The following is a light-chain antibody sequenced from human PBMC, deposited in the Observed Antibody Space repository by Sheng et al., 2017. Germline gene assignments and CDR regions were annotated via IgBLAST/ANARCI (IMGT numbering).Light chain of an antibody. V-gene: IGLV1-44*01. CDR3: ATWDDSLNAWV. CDR1: SSNIGSNT. J-gene: IGLJ3*02. Sequence: QSVLTQPPSASGTPGQRVTISCSGSSSNIGSNTVTWYQQVPGTSPKLLIYSNNQRPSGVPGRFSGSKSDTSASLAISGPQSEDEADFYCATWDDSLNAWVFGGGTKLTVL. CDR2: SNN.